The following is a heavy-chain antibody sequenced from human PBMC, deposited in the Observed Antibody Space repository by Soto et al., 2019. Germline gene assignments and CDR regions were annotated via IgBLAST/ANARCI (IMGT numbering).Heavy chain of an antibody. Sequence: QVQLVQSGAEVKKPGSSVKVSCKASGGTFSSYTISWVRQAPGQGLEWMGRIIPILGIANYAQKFQGRVTITADKSTSTAYMELSSLRSEDTAVYYWARDVGCSGGSCYDYWGQGTLVTVSS. D-gene: IGHD2-15*01. CDR3: ARDVGCSGGSCYDY. CDR2: IIPILGIA. CDR1: GGTFSSYT. V-gene: IGHV1-69*08. J-gene: IGHJ4*02.